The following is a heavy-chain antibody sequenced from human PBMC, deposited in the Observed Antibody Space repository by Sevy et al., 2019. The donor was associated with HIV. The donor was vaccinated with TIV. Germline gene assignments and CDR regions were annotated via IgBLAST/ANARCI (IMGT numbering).Heavy chain of an antibody. CDR3: AKERGDYNLDYFDY. CDR1: GFIFSDYA. CDR2: LSANGDNT. D-gene: IGHD4-17*01. J-gene: IGHJ4*02. Sequence: GGSLRLSCAGSGFIFSDYALSWVRQAPGKGLEWVSVLSANGDNTKYADSVKGRFTISGDNSQNTLYLQMNSLRAEDTALYYCAKERGDYNLDYFDYWGRGTLVTVSS. V-gene: IGHV3-23*01.